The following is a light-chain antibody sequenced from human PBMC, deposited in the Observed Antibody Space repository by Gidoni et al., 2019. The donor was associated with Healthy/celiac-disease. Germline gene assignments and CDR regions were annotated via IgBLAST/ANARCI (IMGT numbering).Light chain of an antibody. Sequence: EIVLTQSPATLSMSPGERATRSCRDSQSVSIYLALYQQKHGQAPRLLIYDASNRATAIPARFSGSGSGTGFTLTSSSLEPEDFAVYYCQQRSNWLTFXGXTKVEIK. V-gene: IGKV3-11*01. CDR1: QSVSIY. CDR3: QQRSNWLT. CDR2: DAS. J-gene: IGKJ4*01.